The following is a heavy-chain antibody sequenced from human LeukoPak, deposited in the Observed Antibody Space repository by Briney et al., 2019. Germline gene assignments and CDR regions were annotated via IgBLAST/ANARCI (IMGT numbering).Heavy chain of an antibody. CDR1: GFTFSSYG. V-gene: IGHV3-33*01. J-gene: IGHJ2*01. Sequence: PGGSLRLSCAASGFTFSSYGMYWVRQAPGKGLEWVAVIWYDGSNKYYADSVKGRFTISRDNSKNTLYLQMNSLRAEDTAVYYCARVAGTTSVHLWGRGTLVTVSS. D-gene: IGHD1-7*01. CDR2: IWYDGSNK. CDR3: ARVAGTTSVHL.